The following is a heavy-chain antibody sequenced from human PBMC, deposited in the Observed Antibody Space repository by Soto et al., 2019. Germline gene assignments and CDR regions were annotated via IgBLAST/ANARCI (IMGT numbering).Heavy chain of an antibody. D-gene: IGHD6-13*01. CDR1: GGSISSGGYY. CDR3: ARDGSSSWNPLGWFDP. J-gene: IGHJ5*02. Sequence: QVQLQESGPGLVKPSQTLSLTCTVSGGSISSGGYYWSWIRQHPGKGLEWIGYIYYSGSTYYNPSLKSRVTISVDTSKNQFSLKLSSVTAADTAVYYCARDGSSSWNPLGWFDPWGQGTLVTVSS. V-gene: IGHV4-31*03. CDR2: IYYSGST.